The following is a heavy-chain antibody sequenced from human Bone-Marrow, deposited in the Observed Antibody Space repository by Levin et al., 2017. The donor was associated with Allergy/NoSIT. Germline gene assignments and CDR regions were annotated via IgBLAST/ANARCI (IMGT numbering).Heavy chain of an antibody. J-gene: IGHJ6*02. CDR3: ARVMVGYYTTHYGMDV. Sequence: PEASVKVSCAASGFTFSTYWMHWVRQVPGMGLVWVSRISSDGSSTTYADSVKGRFTISRDNAKNTLYLQLNSLRAEDTAVYYCARVMVGYYTTHYGMDVWGQGTTVTVSS. D-gene: IGHD3-3*01. CDR1: GFTFSTYW. V-gene: IGHV3-74*03. CDR2: ISSDGSST.